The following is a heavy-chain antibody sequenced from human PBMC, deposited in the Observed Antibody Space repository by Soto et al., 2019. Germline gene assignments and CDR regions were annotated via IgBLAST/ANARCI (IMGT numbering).Heavy chain of an antibody. CDR2: IGVRNGDT. CDR3: AAEIYSGGDCCHFDY. CDR1: GFTFTNSA. Sequence: QVQVVQSGPEVRNPGTSVKVSCKTSGFTFTNSAVQWVRQARGQRLEWIGWIGVRNGDTNYLQNLQGRVTITRDTATDTAYMELSGLRSEDTAMYYCAAEIYSGGDCCHFDYWGQGTLVTVSS. V-gene: IGHV1-58*01. D-gene: IGHD2-21*01. J-gene: IGHJ4*02.